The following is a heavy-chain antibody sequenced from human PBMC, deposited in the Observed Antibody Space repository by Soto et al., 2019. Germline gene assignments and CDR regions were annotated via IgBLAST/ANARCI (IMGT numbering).Heavy chain of an antibody. J-gene: IGHJ4*02. CDR2: ISSSSDYT. CDR1: GFAFSDNY. V-gene: IGHV3-11*05. CDR3: ARGKWELSS. D-gene: IGHD3-16*02. Sequence: QVQLVDSGGDWVKPGGSLRLSCAASGFAFSDNYMSWIRQAPGKGLEWVSYISSSSDYTNYADSVKGRFTISRDNAKNSLSLQMNNLRAEDTAIYYCARGKWELSSWVQGTLVTVDS.